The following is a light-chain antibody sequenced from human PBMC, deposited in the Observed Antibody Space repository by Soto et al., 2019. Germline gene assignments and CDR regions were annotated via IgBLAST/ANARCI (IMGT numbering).Light chain of an antibody. J-gene: IGKJ4*01. CDR1: QSVSSSY. Sequence: EIVLTQSPGTLSLSPGERATLSCRASQSVSSSYLAWYQQKPGQAPRLLIYGASSRATGIQDTFSGSGSGTDFNLTISRLEAEDFAVYYDQPYCSSPGLTFGGGTKVVIK. CDR2: GAS. CDR3: QPYCSSPGLT. V-gene: IGKV3-20*01.